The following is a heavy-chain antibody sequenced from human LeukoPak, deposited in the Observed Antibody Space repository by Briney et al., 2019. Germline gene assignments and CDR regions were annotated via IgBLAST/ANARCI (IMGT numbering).Heavy chain of an antibody. CDR2: ISPNSGGT. V-gene: IGHV1-2*02. CDR3: ARELGRNAFDV. D-gene: IGHD7-27*01. Sequence: GASVKVSCKASGYTFSDNHMYWIRQAPGQGLECMGWISPNSGGTNYAQKFQGRITMTGDTSISTGYMELSSLRSDDTAVYFCARELGRNAFDVWGQGTLATVSS. J-gene: IGHJ3*01. CDR1: GYTFSDNH.